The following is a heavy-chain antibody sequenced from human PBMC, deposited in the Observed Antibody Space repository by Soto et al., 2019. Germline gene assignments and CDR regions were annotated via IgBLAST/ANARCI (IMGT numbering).Heavy chain of an antibody. CDR1: GGSFSGYY. J-gene: IGHJ5*02. CDR3: ASRGIYCSGGSCYPNWFDP. D-gene: IGHD2-15*01. CDR2: INHSGST. V-gene: IGHV4-34*01. Sequence: SETLSLTCAVYGGSFSGYYWSWIRQPPGKGLEWIGEINHSGSTNYNPSLKSRVTISVDTSKNQFSLKLSSVTAADTAVYYCASRGIYCSGGSCYPNWFDPWGQGTLVTVSS.